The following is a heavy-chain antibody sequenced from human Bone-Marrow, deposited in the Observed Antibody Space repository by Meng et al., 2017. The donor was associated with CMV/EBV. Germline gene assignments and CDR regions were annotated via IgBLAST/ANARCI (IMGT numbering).Heavy chain of an antibody. V-gene: IGHV3-11*01. Sequence: GESLKISCAASGFAFSRYWMSWIRQAPGKGLEWVSYISSSGSTIYYADSVKGRFTISRDNAKNSLYLQMNSLRAEDTAVYYCARSLLEGYYFDYWGQGTLVTVSS. CDR1: GFAFSRYW. CDR3: ARSLLEGYYFDY. CDR2: ISSSGSTI. J-gene: IGHJ4*02. D-gene: IGHD3-3*01.